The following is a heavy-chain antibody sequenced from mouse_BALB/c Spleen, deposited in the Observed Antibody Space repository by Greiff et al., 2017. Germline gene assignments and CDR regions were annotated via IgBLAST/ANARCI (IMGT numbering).Heavy chain of an antibody. Sequence: EVKLQESGGGLVQPGGSRKLSCAASGFTFSSFGMHWVRQAPEKGLEWVAYISSGSSTIYYADTVKGRFTISRDNPKNTLFLQMTSLRSEDTAMYYCARSGNYLDYWGQGTTLTVSS. J-gene: IGHJ2*01. CDR3: ARSGNYLDY. CDR2: ISSGSSTI. V-gene: IGHV5-17*02. D-gene: IGHD1-1*01. CDR1: GFTFSSFG.